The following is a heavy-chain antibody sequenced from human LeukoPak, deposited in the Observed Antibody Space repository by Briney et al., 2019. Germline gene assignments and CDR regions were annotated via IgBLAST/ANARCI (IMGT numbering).Heavy chain of an antibody. CDR3: ARDQFGSSSDY. CDR1: GYTFTGYY. V-gene: IGHV1-2*02. J-gene: IGHJ4*02. CDR2: INPNSGGT. D-gene: IGHD6-13*01. Sequence: GASVKVSCKASGYTFTGYYMHWVRQAPGQGLEWMGWINPNSGGTNYAQKFQGRVTMTRDTSISTVYMELRSLRSDDTAVYYCARDQFGSSSDYWGQGTLVTVSS.